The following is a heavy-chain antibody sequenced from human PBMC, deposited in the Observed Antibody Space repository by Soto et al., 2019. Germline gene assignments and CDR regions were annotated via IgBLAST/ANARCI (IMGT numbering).Heavy chain of an antibody. CDR2: IYHSGSI. CDR1: GGSISSGGYS. V-gene: IGHV4-30-2*01. Sequence: SETLSLACAVSGGSISSGGYSWSWIRQPPGKGLEWIGYIYHSGSIYYNPSLKSRVTISVDRSKNQFSLKLSSVTAADTAVYHCRRVPAYWGQGTLVTVSS. D-gene: IGHD2-2*01. CDR3: RRVPAY. J-gene: IGHJ4*02.